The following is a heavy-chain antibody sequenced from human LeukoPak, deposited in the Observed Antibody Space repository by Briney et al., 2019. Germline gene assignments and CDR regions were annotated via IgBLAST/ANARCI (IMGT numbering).Heavy chain of an antibody. CDR3: AKDDYSKSFDY. J-gene: IGHJ4*02. V-gene: IGHV3-9*01. CDR1: GFTFDDYA. D-gene: IGHD4-11*01. Sequence: GGSLRLSCAASGFTFDDYAMHWVRQAPGKGLEWVSGISWNSGSIGYADSVKGRFTISRDNAKNSLYLQMNSLRAEDTALYYCAKDDYSKSFDYRGQGTLVTVSS. CDR2: ISWNSGSI.